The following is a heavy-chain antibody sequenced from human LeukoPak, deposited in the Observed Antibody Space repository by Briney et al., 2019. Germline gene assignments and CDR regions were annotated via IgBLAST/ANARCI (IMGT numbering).Heavy chain of an antibody. D-gene: IGHD4-11*01. Sequence: SETLSLTCAVYGGSFSGYYWSWIRQPPGKGLEWIGEINHSGSTNYNPSLKSRVTISVDTSKNQFSLKLNSVTAADTAVYYCARATVTTIDYWGQGTLVTVSS. CDR3: ARATVTTIDY. CDR2: INHSGST. CDR1: GGSFSGYY. J-gene: IGHJ4*02. V-gene: IGHV4-34*01.